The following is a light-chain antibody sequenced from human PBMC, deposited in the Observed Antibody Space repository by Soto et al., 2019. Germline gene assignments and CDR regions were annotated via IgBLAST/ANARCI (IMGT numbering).Light chain of an antibody. CDR2: GAS. J-gene: IGKJ1*01. Sequence: DIQITQSPSSLSASVGDRVTITCRASQNIGNYLIWYQQKLGTAPKLLIFGASNLQSGVPSRFSGSGSGTDFTLTISSLQPEDFATYYCQQTYNTPRTFGHGTKVEVK. V-gene: IGKV1-39*01. CDR3: QQTYNTPRT. CDR1: QNIGNY.